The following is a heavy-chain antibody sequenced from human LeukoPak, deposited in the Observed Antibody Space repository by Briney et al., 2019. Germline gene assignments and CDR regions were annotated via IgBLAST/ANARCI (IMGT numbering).Heavy chain of an antibody. CDR1: GFTVSSNY. CDR3: AIRGRYYDFWSGIVDY. CDR2: IYSGGST. D-gene: IGHD3-3*01. Sequence: GGSLRLSRAASGFTVSSNYMSWVREAPGKGLERVSVIYSGGSTYYAASVKGRFNISRDNSKNTLCLQMNSLRAEDTAVYYCAIRGRYYDFWSGIVDYWGQGTLVTVSS. J-gene: IGHJ4*02. V-gene: IGHV3-66*02.